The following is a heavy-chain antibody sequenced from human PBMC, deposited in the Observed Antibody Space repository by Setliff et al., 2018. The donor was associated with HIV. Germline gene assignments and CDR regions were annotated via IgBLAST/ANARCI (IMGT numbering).Heavy chain of an antibody. CDR3: ARGRYYYDDSGYYYFVFFQH. CDR2: VYHGGSA. Sequence: PSETLSLTCAVSGYSISSSYYWGWIRQPPGKGLEWIASVYHGGSAYYNPSLKSRVTTSVDTSKNQFSLNLTSVTAADTAVYHCARGRYYYDDSGYYYFVFFQHWGQGTLVTV. V-gene: IGHV4-38-2*01. D-gene: IGHD3-22*01. CDR1: GYSISSSYY. J-gene: IGHJ1*01.